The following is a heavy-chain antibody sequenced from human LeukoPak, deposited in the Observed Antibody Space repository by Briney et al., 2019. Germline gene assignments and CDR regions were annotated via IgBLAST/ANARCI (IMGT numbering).Heavy chain of an antibody. D-gene: IGHD6-19*01. V-gene: IGHV3-30*18. J-gene: IGHJ3*02. CDR2: ISYDGSNE. Sequence: PGGSLRLSCAASGFTFSSYGMHWVRQAPGKGLEWVAVISYDGSNEYYADSVKGRFTISRDNSKNTLYLQMNSLRAEDTAVYYCAKGSSSGWYKGAFDIWGQGTMVTVSS. CDR3: AKGSSSGWYKGAFDI. CDR1: GFTFSSYG.